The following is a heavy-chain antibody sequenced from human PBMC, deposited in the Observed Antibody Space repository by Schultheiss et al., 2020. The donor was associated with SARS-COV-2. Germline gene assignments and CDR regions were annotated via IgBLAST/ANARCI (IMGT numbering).Heavy chain of an antibody. CDR1: GFTFSNYW. Sequence: GGSLRLSCAASGFTFSNYWMHWVRQAPGKGLVWVSRINSDGTTTSYADSVKGRFTISRDNAKNTLFLQMNSLRAEDTAMYYCARVQSTSWYGGCDYWGQGTLVTVSS. D-gene: IGHD6-13*01. J-gene: IGHJ4*02. CDR2: INSDGTTT. V-gene: IGHV3-74*01. CDR3: ARVQSTSWYGGCDY.